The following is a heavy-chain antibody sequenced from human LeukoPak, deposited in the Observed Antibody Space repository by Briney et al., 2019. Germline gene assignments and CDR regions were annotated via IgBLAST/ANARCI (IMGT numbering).Heavy chain of an antibody. V-gene: IGHV3-48*01. CDR2: ISGSSSTI. CDR1: GFTFSTYP. Sequence: PGGSLRLSCAASGFTFSTYPMNWARQAPGKGLEWVSSISGSSSTIYYADSVKGRFTISRDNAKNSLYLQVNSLRAEDTAVYYCARDPPRPYYDFWSGSSLGAYYYYMDVWGKGTTVTVSS. CDR3: ARDPPRPYYDFWSGSSLGAYYYYMDV. J-gene: IGHJ6*03. D-gene: IGHD3-3*01.